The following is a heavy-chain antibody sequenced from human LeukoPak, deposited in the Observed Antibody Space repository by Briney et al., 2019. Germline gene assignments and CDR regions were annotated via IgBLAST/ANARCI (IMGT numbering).Heavy chain of an antibody. Sequence: ASVKVSCKAFGYTFTSNYMHWVRQAPGQGPEWMGVISPSGGSTTYAQKFQGRVTMTRDTSISTAYMELSRLRSDDTAVYYCARDRAYYYGSGSYGYWGQGTLVTVSS. CDR2: ISPSGGST. D-gene: IGHD3-10*01. CDR3: ARDRAYYYGSGSYGY. V-gene: IGHV1-46*01. CDR1: GYTFTSNY. J-gene: IGHJ4*02.